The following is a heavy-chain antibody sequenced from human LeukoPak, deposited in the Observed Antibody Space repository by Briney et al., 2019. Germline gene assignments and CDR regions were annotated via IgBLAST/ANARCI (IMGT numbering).Heavy chain of an antibody. CDR1: GYTFTSYD. V-gene: IGHV1-8*03. D-gene: IGHD2/OR15-2a*01. Sequence: ASVKVSCKASGYTFTSYDINWVRQATGRGLEWMGWMNPNSGNTGYAQKFQGRVTITRNTSISTAYMELSSLRSEDTAVYYCARDGGYSMATLDYWGQGTLVTVSS. CDR2: MNPNSGNT. CDR3: ARDGGYSMATLDY. J-gene: IGHJ4*02.